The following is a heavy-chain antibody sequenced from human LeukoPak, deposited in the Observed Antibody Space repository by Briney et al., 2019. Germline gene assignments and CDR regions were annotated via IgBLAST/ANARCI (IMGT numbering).Heavy chain of an antibody. V-gene: IGHV4-61*01. Sequence: SETLSLTCTVSGGSISSSSYYWSWIRQPPGKGLEWIGYIYYSGSTNYNPSLKSRVTISVDTSKNQFSLKLSSVTAADTAVYYCARVPLGYCSGGSCYPFDYWGQGTLVTVSS. J-gene: IGHJ4*02. D-gene: IGHD2-15*01. CDR1: GGSISSSSYY. CDR3: ARVPLGYCSGGSCYPFDY. CDR2: IYYSGST.